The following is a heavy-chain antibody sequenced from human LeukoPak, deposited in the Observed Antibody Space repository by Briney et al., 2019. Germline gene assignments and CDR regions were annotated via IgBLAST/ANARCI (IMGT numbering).Heavy chain of an antibody. Sequence: AGGSLRLSCAASGFTFSNFCMSWVRQAPGKGLEWVANIKQDGSEKYYVDSVKGRFTISGDNAKSSLYLQMNSLRAEDTAVYYCARERYGSGTYYIDYWGQGTLVTVSS. CDR2: IKQDGSEK. D-gene: IGHD3-10*01. V-gene: IGHV3-7*01. CDR1: GFTFSNFC. J-gene: IGHJ4*02. CDR3: ARERYGSGTYYIDY.